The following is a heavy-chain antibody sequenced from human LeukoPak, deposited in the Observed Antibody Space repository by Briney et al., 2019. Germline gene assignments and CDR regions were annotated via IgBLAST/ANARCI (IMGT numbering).Heavy chain of an antibody. CDR2: IIPIFGTA. CDR1: GGTFSSYA. J-gene: IGHJ3*02. CDR3: ARERVGSLSADAFDI. V-gene: IGHV1-69*05. Sequence: GASVKVSCKASGGTFSSYAISWMRQAPGQGLEWMGGIIPIFGTANYAQKFQGRVTITTDESTSTAYMELSSLRSEDTAVYYCARERVGSLSADAFDIWGQGTMVTVSS. D-gene: IGHD1-26*01.